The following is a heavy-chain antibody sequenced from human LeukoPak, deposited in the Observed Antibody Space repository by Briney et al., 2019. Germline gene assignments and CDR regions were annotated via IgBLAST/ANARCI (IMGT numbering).Heavy chain of an antibody. J-gene: IGHJ4*02. CDR1: GESFSGYS. D-gene: IGHD2-8*01. CDR2: INHSGSA. CDR3: ARQSCTNGVCYPPYY. Sequence: SETLSLTCAVYGESFSGYSWSWIRQPPGKGLEWIGEINHSGSANYNPSLKSRVTISVDTSKNQFSLKLKSVTAADTAVYYCARQSCTNGVCYPPYYWGQGTLVTVSS. V-gene: IGHV4-34*01.